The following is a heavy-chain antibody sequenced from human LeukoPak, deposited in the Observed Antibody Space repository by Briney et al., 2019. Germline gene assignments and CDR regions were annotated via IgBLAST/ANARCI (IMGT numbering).Heavy chain of an antibody. J-gene: IGHJ4*02. V-gene: IGHV3-23*01. Sequence: GGSLRPSRAAYGFTFTSYALSSVRQAPGKGLEWVSAISGSGGSTYYADSVKGRFTISRDNSNNTLYLQMNSRRAIVTGLNYEAKATLYLGDSEVTLFFYCGQGALVTVSS. CDR1: GFTFTSYA. D-gene: IGHD5-18*01. CDR2: ISGSGGST. CDR3: AKATLYLGDSEVTLFFY.